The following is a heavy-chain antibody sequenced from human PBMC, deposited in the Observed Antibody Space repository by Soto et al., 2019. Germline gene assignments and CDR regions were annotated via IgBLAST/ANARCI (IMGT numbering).Heavy chain of an antibody. CDR3: APSGYYYVGGYYFDS. CDR2: ISGSGGST. D-gene: IGHD3-22*01. J-gene: IGHJ4*02. Sequence: EVQLLESGGGLVQPGGSLRLSCAASGLTFSSYAMSWVRQAPGKGLEWVSAISGSGGSTYYADSVKGRFTISGDKSKNKQYLQMNSLRAENRGVYYCAPSGYYYVGGYYFDSWGQGTLGNVFS. V-gene: IGHV3-23*01. CDR1: GLTFSSYA.